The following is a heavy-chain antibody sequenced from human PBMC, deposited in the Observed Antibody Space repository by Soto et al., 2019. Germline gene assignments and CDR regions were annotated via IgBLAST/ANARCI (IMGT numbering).Heavy chain of an antibody. Sequence: EVQLVESGGGLVQPGGSLRLSCAASGFTFSSYWMSWVRQAPGKGLEWVANIKQDGSEKYYLDSVKGRFTISRDNAKNSLDLQMNSRRAEDTAVYYCARVDIVVVPAAYYYYYYYYIDVWGKGTTVTVSS. CDR3: ARVDIVVVPAAYYYYYYYYIDV. CDR1: GFTFSSYW. V-gene: IGHV3-7*01. J-gene: IGHJ6*03. CDR2: IKQDGSEK. D-gene: IGHD2-2*01.